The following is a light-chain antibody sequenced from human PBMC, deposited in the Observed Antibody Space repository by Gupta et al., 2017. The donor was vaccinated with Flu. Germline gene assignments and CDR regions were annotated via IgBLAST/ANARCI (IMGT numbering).Light chain of an antibody. Sequence: CSEEKLGQKYVSWFQQKSGQSPLLLLFQDSKRPSGVPERFSASNSGNTATLTISGAQPMDEADFFCQAWDSSAAFFGPGTRVTVL. CDR2: QDS. CDR1: KLGQKY. J-gene: IGLJ1*01. CDR3: QAWDSSAAF. V-gene: IGLV3-1*01.